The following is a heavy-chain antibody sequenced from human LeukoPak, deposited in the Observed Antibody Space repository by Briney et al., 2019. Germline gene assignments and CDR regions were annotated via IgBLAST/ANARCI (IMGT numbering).Heavy chain of an antibody. D-gene: IGHD2-15*01. CDR3: VRGTPGDY. V-gene: IGHV3-74*01. J-gene: IGHJ4*02. Sequence: PGGSLRLSCAASGFTFTNYWMRWVRQAPGKGLVWVSRINTDGSSTNYADSVKGRFTVSRDNAKNTLYLQMNSLRVEDTAVYYCVRGTPGDYWGQGTLVTVSS. CDR1: GFTFTNYW. CDR2: INTDGSST.